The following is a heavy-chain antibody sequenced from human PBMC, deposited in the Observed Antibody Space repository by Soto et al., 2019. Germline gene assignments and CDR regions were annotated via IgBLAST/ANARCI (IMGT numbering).Heavy chain of an antibody. D-gene: IGHD2-15*01. CDR3: AATPRY. CDR1: GGSISSYY. CDR2: IYSSGST. Sequence: QVQLQESGPGLVKPSETLSLTCTVSGGSISSYYWNWIRQPPGQGLEWIGYIYSSGSTNYNPSLKGRVTMSLDTAKNQVSLNVTSVTAADTAVYYGAATPRYWGQGRLVTVSS. V-gene: IGHV4-59*01. J-gene: IGHJ4*02.